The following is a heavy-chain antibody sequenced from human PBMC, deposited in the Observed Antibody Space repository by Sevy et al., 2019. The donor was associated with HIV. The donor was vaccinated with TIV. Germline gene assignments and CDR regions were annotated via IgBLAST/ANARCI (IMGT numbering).Heavy chain of an antibody. D-gene: IGHD3-10*01. CDR3: ARLAPPFRDGDFGGYFDY. Sequence: SETLSLTCTVSGGSMTNNNYYWGWIRQPPGKGLGWIGTIYSSGSTYYNPSLKSRVTISVDTSKNQFSLKLSSVTAADTAVYYCARLAPPFRDGDFGGYFDYWGQGILVTVSS. CDR1: GGSMTNNNYY. V-gene: IGHV4-39*01. CDR2: IYSSGST. J-gene: IGHJ4*02.